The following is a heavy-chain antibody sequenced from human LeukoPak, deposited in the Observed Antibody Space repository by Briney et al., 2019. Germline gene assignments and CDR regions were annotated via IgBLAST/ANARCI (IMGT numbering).Heavy chain of an antibody. J-gene: IGHJ4*02. CDR3: ARTGDPLYYYGSGSYPKPGGPPDY. CDR2: ITTSDGNT. D-gene: IGHD3-10*01. Sequence: KSGGSLRLSCAASGFTFSSYSMNWVRQAPGKGLEWVSTITTSDGNTYYADSVKGRFTISRDNSKNTLYLQMNSLRPEDTAVYYCARTGDPLYYYGSGSYPKPGGPPDYWGQGTLVTVSS. V-gene: IGHV3-21*01. CDR1: GFTFSSYS.